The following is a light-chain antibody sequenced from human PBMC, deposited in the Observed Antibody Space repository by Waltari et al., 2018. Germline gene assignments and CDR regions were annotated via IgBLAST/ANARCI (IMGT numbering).Light chain of an antibody. CDR1: QNIGRW. Sequence: DIQMTQSPSILSASVGDRVTITCRASQNIGRWLAWYQQKPGKAPKVLIYEVSSLQSGAPSRFSGSGSGTEFSLTITSLQPDDIATYYCQQYDNEWSFGQGTKVEI. CDR3: QQYDNEWS. V-gene: IGKV1-5*03. J-gene: IGKJ1*01. CDR2: EVS.